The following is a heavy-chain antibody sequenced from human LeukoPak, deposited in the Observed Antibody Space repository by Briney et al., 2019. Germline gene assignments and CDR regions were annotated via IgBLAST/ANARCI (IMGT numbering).Heavy chain of an antibody. CDR3: AKAGSTGYPL. D-gene: IGHD3-9*01. CDR2: ISGSGGST. V-gene: IGHV3-23*01. CDR1: GFTFSSYA. J-gene: IGHJ4*02. Sequence: PGGSLRLSCAASGFTFSSYAMTWVRQAPGKGLEWVSTISGSGGSTYYADSVKGRFTISRDNSKDTLYLQMDSLRAEDTAVYYCAKAGSTGYPLWGQGTLVTVSS.